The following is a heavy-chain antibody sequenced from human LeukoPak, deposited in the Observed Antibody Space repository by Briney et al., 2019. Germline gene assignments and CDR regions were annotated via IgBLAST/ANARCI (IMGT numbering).Heavy chain of an antibody. V-gene: IGHV3-15*01. Sequence: KPGGSLRLSCAASGFTVSTAGFTFNNAWMSWVRQAPGKGLEWVGRIKSKSDGGTTDYGAPVKGRFTFSRDDSKNTVYLQMNSLKSEDTAVYYCTTDLLGYWGQGTLVTVSS. CDR2: IKSKSDGGTT. D-gene: IGHD3-16*01. CDR1: GFTVSTAGFTFNNAW. CDR3: TTDLLGY. J-gene: IGHJ4*02.